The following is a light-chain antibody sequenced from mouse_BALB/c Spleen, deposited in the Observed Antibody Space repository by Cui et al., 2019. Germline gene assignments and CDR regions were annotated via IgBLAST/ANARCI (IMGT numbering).Light chain of an antibody. J-gene: IGKJ1*01. CDR2: WAS. CDR3: HQYITSWT. Sequence: NSMMTQSPSSLAVSAAAEVTMSCTSSHSVIYSSNQKNDLAWYQKKPGQSNKLLIYWASTRESGAPDRCTGSGSGTDSTLTISRVQAEDLAVYYCHQYITSWTFGGGTKLEIK. V-gene: IGKV8-27*01. CDR1: HSVIYSSNQKND.